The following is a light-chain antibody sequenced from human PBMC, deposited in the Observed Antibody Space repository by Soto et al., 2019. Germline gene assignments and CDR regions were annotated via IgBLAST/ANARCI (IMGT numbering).Light chain of an antibody. CDR1: QGISSY. CDR2: AAS. V-gene: IGKV1-9*01. CDR3: PQLNIYPLT. J-gene: IGKJ4*01. Sequence: IPWTQSPSSLSASVGDRVTITCRASQGISSYLAWYQQKPGKAPKLLIYAASTLQSGVPSRFRGSGSGTDFTLTISSLQKEDWATYSCPQLNIYPLTFGGGTKVDIK.